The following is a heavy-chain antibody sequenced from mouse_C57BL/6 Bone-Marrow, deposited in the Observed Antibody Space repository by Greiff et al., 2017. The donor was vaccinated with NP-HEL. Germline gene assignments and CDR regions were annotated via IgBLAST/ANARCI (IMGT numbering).Heavy chain of an antibody. CDR2: IDPSDSYT. Sequence: QVQLQQPGAELVRPGTSVKLSCKASGYTFTSYWMHWVKQRPGQGLEWIGVIDPSDSYTNYNQKFKGKATLTVDTSSSTAYMQLSSLTSEDSAVYYCARMWVYYYGSSYPYWYFDVWGTGTTVTVSS. CDR3: ARMWVYYYGSSYPYWYFDV. V-gene: IGHV1-59*01. CDR1: GYTFTSYW. J-gene: IGHJ1*03. D-gene: IGHD1-1*01.